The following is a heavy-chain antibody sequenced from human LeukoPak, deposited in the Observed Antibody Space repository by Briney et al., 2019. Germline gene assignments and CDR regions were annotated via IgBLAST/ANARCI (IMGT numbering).Heavy chain of an antibody. CDR2: IYDSGTT. Sequence: SETLSLTCTVSSDSIGTYFWHWIRQSPGKGLEWMGYIYDSGTTAYNPSLRRRVTMSVDRSTNQFSLKLSSVTAADTAVYYCARGSFYYDRSGPKGLVTDYWGQGTLVTVSS. CDR1: SDSIGTYF. V-gene: IGHV4-59*12. D-gene: IGHD3-22*01. J-gene: IGHJ4*02. CDR3: ARGSFYYDRSGPKGLVTDY.